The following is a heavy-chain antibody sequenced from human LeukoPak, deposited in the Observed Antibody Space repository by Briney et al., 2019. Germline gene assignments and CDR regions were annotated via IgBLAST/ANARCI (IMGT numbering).Heavy chain of an antibody. CDR3: AKASGSYSDYYYYYMDV. D-gene: IGHD1-26*01. J-gene: IGHJ6*03. Sequence: GGSLRLXCAASGFTFSSYAMSWVRQAPGKELEWVSAISGSGGSTYYADSVKGRFTISRDNSKNTLYLQMNSLSAEDTAVYYCAKASGSYSDYYYYYMDVWGKGTTVTVSS. CDR2: ISGSGGST. V-gene: IGHV3-23*01. CDR1: GFTFSSYA.